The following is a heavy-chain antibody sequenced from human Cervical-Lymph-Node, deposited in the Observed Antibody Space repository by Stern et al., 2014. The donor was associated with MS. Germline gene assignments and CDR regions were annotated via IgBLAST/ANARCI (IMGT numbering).Heavy chain of an antibody. CDR3: ARQRVDWPDY. V-gene: IGHV4-39*01. Sequence: QVQLQESGPGLVKPSETLSLTCTVSGGSISSTSYYWGWIRQPPGKGLEWIGSISYSGSNHYNPSPRSRVPISEDTSKTHFPLKLSSVTAADTAVYYCARQRVDWPDYWGQGTLVTVSS. D-gene: IGHD3-9*01. J-gene: IGHJ4*02. CDR1: GGSISSTSYY. CDR2: ISYSGSN.